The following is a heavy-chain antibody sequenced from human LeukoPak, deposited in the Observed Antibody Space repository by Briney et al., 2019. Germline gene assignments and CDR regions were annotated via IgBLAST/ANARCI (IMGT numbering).Heavy chain of an antibody. D-gene: IGHD3-9*01. CDR1: GYSISSGYY. Sequence: SETLSLTCTVSGYSISSGYYWGWIRQPPGKGLEWIGSIYHSGSTYYNPSLKSRVTMSVDTSKNQFSLKLTSVTAADTAVYYCASGRDLLTGNEYWGQGSLVTVSS. CDR2: IYHSGST. J-gene: IGHJ4*02. CDR3: ASGRDLLTGNEY. V-gene: IGHV4-38-2*02.